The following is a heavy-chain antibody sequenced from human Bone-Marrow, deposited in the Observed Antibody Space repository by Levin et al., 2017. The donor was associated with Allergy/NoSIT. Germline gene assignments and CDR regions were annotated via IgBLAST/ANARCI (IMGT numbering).Heavy chain of an antibody. CDR3: AKEVGGDYGTIDI. Sequence: ASVTVSCQASYTASGYPFTGHLFHWVRQAPGQGLEWMGRINPNSGVTEYADKFQGRITLARNTAIRTVYMELGGLRTDDTAVYYCAKEVGGDYGTIDIWGQGTMISVS. J-gene: IGHJ3*02. D-gene: IGHD4-17*01. V-gene: IGHV1-2*06. CDR2: INPNSGVT. CDR1: YTASGYPFTGHL.